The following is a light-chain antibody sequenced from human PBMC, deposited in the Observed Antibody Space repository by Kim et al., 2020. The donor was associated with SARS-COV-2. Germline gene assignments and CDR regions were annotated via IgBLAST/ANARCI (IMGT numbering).Light chain of an antibody. CDR3: HQYGSSPST. CDR1: QRSSSSY. CDR2: GAS. Sequence: LSPGERATLSCRASQRSSSSYLACYQQKPGQAPRLLIYGASSRATGIPDMFSGSGSGTDFTLTISRLEPEDFAVYYCHQYGSSPSTFGQGTKLEI. V-gene: IGKV3-20*01. J-gene: IGKJ2*02.